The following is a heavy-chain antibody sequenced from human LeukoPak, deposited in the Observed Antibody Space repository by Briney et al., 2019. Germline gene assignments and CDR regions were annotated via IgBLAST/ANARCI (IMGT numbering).Heavy chain of an antibody. CDR2: INHSGST. Sequence: PSETLSLTCAVYGGSFSGYYRSWIRQPPGKGLEWIGEINHSGSTNYSPSLKSRVTISVDTSKNQFSLKLSSVTAADTAVYYCARGRGYCDGGSCDGFDYWGQGTLVTVSS. J-gene: IGHJ4*02. V-gene: IGHV4-34*01. CDR3: ARGRGYCDGGSCDGFDY. D-gene: IGHD2-15*01. CDR1: GGSFSGYY.